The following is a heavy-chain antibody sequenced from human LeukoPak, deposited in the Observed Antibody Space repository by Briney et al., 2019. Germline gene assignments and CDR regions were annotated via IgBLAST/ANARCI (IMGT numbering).Heavy chain of an antibody. Sequence: GGSLRLSCAASGFTFSSYWMGWVRQAPGKGLEWVAVISYDGSNKYYADSVKGRFTISRDNSKNTLYLQMNSLRAEDTAVYYCAKDLAYCGGDCYPPNWFDPWGQGTLVTVSS. J-gene: IGHJ5*02. CDR1: GFTFSSYW. CDR3: AKDLAYCGGDCYPPNWFDP. V-gene: IGHV3-30*18. D-gene: IGHD2-21*02. CDR2: ISYDGSNK.